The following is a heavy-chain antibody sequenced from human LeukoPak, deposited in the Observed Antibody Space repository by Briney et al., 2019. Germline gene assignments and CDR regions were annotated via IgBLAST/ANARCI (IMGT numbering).Heavy chain of an antibody. CDR1: GGTFSSYA. J-gene: IGHJ4*02. Sequence: ASVKVSCKASGGTFSSYAISWVRQAPGQGLEWMGGIIPIFGTANYAQKFQGGVTITADKSTSTAYMELSSLRSEDTAVYYCARGGQRFLEYRFDYWGQGALVTVSS. D-gene: IGHD3-3*01. V-gene: IGHV1-69*06. CDR2: IIPIFGTA. CDR3: ARGGQRFLEYRFDY.